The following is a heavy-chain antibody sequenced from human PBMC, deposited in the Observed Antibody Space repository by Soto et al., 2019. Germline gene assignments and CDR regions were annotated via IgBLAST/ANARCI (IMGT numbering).Heavy chain of an antibody. J-gene: IGHJ6*04. D-gene: IGHD6-19*01. CDR1: GGSFSGYY. CDR2: INHSGST. V-gene: IGHV4-34*01. CDR3: ARGQWLVPMDV. Sequence: SETLSLTCAVYGGSFSGYYWSWIRQPPGKGLEWIGEINHSGSTNYNPSLKSRVTISVDTSKNQFSLKLSSVTAADTAVYYCARGQWLVPMDVWGKGTTVTVSS.